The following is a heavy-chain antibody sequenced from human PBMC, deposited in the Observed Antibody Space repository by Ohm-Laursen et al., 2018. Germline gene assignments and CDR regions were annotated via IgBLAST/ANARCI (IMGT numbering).Heavy chain of an antibody. D-gene: IGHD3-22*01. CDR3: ASTEPSNYYYDSSGYAFEY. J-gene: IGHJ4*02. CDR2: IYYNGST. CDR1: GGSISSGGYY. Sequence: SQTLSLTCTVSGGSISSGGYYWNWIRQHPGKGLEWIGYIYYNGSTYYNPSLKSRVTISVDTSKNQFSLKLSSVTAADTAVYYCASTEPSNYYYDSSGYAFEYWGQGTLVTVSS. V-gene: IGHV4-31*03.